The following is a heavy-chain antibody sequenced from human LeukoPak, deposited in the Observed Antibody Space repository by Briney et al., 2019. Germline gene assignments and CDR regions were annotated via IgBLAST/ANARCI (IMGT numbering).Heavy chain of an antibody. CDR2: IKQDGSEN. Sequence: PGGSLRLSCAASDFTFSDYWMSWVRQAPGKGLEWVATIKQDGSENYYVDSMKGRFTISRDNAKSSLYLQMNSLRAEDTAVYYCARGTTVGYWGQGTLVTVSS. CDR1: DFTFSDYW. J-gene: IGHJ4*02. D-gene: IGHD4-17*01. CDR3: ARGTTVGY. V-gene: IGHV3-7*02.